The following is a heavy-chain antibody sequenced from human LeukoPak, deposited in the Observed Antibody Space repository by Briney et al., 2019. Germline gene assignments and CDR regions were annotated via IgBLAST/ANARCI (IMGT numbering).Heavy chain of an antibody. J-gene: IGHJ3*02. CDR2: IRYDGSNK. V-gene: IGHV3-30*02. Sequence: GGSLRLSCAASGFIVSSKYMSWVRQAPGKGLEWVAFIRYDGSNKYYADSVKGRFTISRDNSKNTLYLQMNSLRAEDTAVYYCVSTVYAFDIWGQGTMVTVSS. CDR3: VSTVYAFDI. CDR1: GFIVSSKY. D-gene: IGHD4-11*01.